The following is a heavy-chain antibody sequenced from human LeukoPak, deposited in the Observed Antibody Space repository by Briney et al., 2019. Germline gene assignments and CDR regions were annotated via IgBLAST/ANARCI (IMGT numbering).Heavy chain of an antibody. D-gene: IGHD1-26*01. J-gene: IGHJ3*02. CDR2: INPNSGGT. CDR3: AREGAWRNDAFDI. Sequence: GASVKVSCKASGYTFTGYYMHWVRQAPGQGLEWMGWINPNSGGTNYAQKFQGRVTMTRDTSISTAYMELSSLRSEDTAVYYCAREGAWRNDAFDIWGQGTMVTVSS. V-gene: IGHV1-2*02. CDR1: GYTFTGYY.